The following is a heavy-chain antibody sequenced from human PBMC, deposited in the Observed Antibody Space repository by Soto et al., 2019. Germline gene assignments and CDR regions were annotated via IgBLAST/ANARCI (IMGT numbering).Heavy chain of an antibody. Sequence: QVQLVQSGAEVKKPGASVKVPCKASGYTFTSYGISWVRQAPGQGLEWMGWISAFNGNTNYAQKLQGRVTMTTDTSTSTAYMELRSLRSDDTAVYYCARRARNCSGGSCYSLDYWGQGTLVTVSS. V-gene: IGHV1-18*01. CDR1: GYTFTSYG. CDR3: ARRARNCSGGSCYSLDY. CDR2: ISAFNGNT. J-gene: IGHJ4*02. D-gene: IGHD2-15*01.